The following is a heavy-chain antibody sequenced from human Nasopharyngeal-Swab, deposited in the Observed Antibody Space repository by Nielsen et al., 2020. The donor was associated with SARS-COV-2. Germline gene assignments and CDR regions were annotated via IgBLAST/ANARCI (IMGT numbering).Heavy chain of an antibody. CDR1: GFTVSSNY. D-gene: IGHD6-19*01. J-gene: IGHJ4*02. Sequence: GGSLRLSCAASGFTVSSNYMSWVRQAPGKGLEWVSVIYSGGSTYYADPVKGRFTISRDNSKNTLYLQMNSLRAEDTAVYYCAREGGSRGWYYFDYWGQGTLVTVSS. V-gene: IGHV3-53*01. CDR2: IYSGGST. CDR3: AREGGSRGWYYFDY.